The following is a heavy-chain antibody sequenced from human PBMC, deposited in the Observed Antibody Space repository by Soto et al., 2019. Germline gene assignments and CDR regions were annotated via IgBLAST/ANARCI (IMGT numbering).Heavy chain of an antibody. Sequence: QVQLVESGGGVVQPGRSLRLSCAASGFTFSSYGMHWVRQAPGKGLEWVAVISYDGSNKYYADSVKGRFTISRDNSKNTLDLQMNRLRAEDTAVYYCAKDVGDSCGCYIPGYWGQGNLGTVTS. CDR2: ISYDGSNK. V-gene: IGHV3-30*18. CDR1: GFTFSSYG. CDR3: AKDVGDSCGCYIPGY. D-gene: IGHD3-22*01. J-gene: IGHJ1*01.